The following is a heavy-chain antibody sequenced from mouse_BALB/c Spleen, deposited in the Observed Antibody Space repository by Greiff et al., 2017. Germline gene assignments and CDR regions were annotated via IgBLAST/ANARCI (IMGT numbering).Heavy chain of an antibody. V-gene: IGHV5-6-5*01. D-gene: IGHD1-1*01. CDR3: ARGDYYGSSYGGY. CDR2: ISSGGST. Sequence: EVMLVESGGGLVKPGGSLKLSCAASGFTFSSYAMSWVRQTPEKRLEWVASISSGGSTYYPDSVKGRFTISRDNARNILYLQMSSLRSEDTAMYYCARGDYYGSSYGGYWGQGTTLTVSS. CDR1: GFTFSSYA. J-gene: IGHJ2*01.